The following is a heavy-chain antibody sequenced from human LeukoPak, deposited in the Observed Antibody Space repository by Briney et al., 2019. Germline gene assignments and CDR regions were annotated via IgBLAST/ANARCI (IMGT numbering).Heavy chain of an antibody. J-gene: IGHJ3*02. V-gene: IGHV3-48*04. D-gene: IGHD3-3*01. Sequence: PGGSLRLSCAASGFAFSTYWMAWVRQAPGKGLEWVSYISSGSGTIYYADSVKGRFTISRDNAKNSLYLQMNSLRAEDTAVYYCARDWRMRPVSGAFDIWGQGTMVTVSS. CDR1: GFAFSTYW. CDR2: ISSGSGTI. CDR3: ARDWRMRPVSGAFDI.